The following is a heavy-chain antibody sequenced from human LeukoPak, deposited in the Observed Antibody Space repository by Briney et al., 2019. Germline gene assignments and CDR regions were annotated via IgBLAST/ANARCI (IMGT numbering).Heavy chain of an antibody. CDR1: GFTFDDYA. CDR3: AKDMGRISGWYGLDYYYGMDV. CDR2: ISWNSGSI. V-gene: IGHV3-9*01. D-gene: IGHD6-19*01. Sequence: PGRSLRLSCAASGFTFDDYAMHWVRQAPGKGLEWVSGISWNSGSIGYADSVKGRFTISRDNAKNSLYLQMNSLRAEDTALYYCAKDMGRISGWYGLDYYYGMDVWGQGTTVTVFS. J-gene: IGHJ6*02.